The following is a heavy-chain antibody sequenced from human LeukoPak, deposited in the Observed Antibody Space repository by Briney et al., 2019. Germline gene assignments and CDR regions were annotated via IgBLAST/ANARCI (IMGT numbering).Heavy chain of an antibody. J-gene: IGHJ4*02. CDR1: GFTFSSYG. CDR2: IRYDGSNK. Sequence: GGSLRLSCAASGFTFSSYGMHWVRQAPGEGLEWVAFIRYDGSNKYYADSVKGRFTISRDNSNNTLYLQMNSLRAEDTAVYYCATLAGGSTTHDYWGQGTLVTVSS. CDR3: ATLAGGSTTHDY. V-gene: IGHV3-30*02. D-gene: IGHD2-2*01.